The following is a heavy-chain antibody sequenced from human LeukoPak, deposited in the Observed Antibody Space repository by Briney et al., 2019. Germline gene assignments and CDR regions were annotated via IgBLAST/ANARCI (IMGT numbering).Heavy chain of an antibody. D-gene: IGHD2-15*01. CDR3: ARADSHCSGGSCYPTDY. Sequence: GASVKVSRKASGGTFSSYAISWVRQAPGQGLEWMGGIIPIFGTANYAQKFQGRVTITADESTSTAYMELSSLRSEDTAVYYCARADSHCSGGSCYPTDYWGQGTLVTVSS. V-gene: IGHV1-69*01. J-gene: IGHJ4*02. CDR1: GGTFSSYA. CDR2: IIPIFGTA.